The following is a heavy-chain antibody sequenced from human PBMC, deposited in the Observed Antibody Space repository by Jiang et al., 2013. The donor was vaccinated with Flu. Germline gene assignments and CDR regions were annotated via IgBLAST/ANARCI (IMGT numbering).Heavy chain of an antibody. J-gene: IGHJ3*02. D-gene: IGHD4-23*01. CDR2: ISSSGSTI. CDR3: ARGYGGNPRYSYDAFDI. V-gene: IGHV3-48*03. Sequence: QLLESGGGLVQPGGSLRLSCAASGFTFSSYEMNWVRQAPGKGLEWVSYISSSGSTIYYADSVKGRFTISRDNAKNSLYLQMNSLRAEDTAVYYCARGYGGNPRYSYDAFDIWGQGTMVTVSS. CDR1: GFTFSSYE.